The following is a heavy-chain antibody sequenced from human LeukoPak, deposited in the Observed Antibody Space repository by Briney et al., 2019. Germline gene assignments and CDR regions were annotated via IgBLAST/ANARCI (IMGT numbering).Heavy chain of an antibody. J-gene: IGHJ6*02. V-gene: IGHV7-4-1*02. CDR1: GYTFTIYA. CDR3: ARHRYDFWSGYYTGKLGYYGMDV. Sequence: ASVKVSCKASGYTFTIYAMNWVRQAPGQGLEWMGWINTNTGNPTYAQGFTGRFVFSLDTSVSTAYLQISSLKAEDTAVYYCARHRYDFWSGYYTGKLGYYGMDVWGQGTTVTVSS. CDR2: INTNTGNP. D-gene: IGHD3-3*01.